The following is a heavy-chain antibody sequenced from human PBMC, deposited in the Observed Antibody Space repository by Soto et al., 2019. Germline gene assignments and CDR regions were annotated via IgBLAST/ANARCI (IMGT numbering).Heavy chain of an antibody. CDR3: ARETYSSSRWRNGMDV. J-gene: IGHJ6*02. CDR2: IWYDGSNK. V-gene: IGHV3-33*01. Sequence: QVQLVESGGGVVQPGRSLRLSCAASGFTFSSYGMHWVRQAPGKGLEWVAVIWYDGSNKYYADSVKGRFTISRDNSKNTLYLQMNSLRAEDTAVYYCARETYSSSRWRNGMDVWGQGTTVTVSS. CDR1: GFTFSSYG. D-gene: IGHD6-13*01.